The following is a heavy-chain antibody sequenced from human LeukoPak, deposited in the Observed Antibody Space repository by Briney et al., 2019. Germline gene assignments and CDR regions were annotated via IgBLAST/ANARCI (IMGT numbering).Heavy chain of an antibody. CDR2: IDYSGST. D-gene: IGHD1-14*01. J-gene: IGHJ4*02. Sequence: SETLSLTCTVSGGSISSYYWSWIRQPPGKGLEWIGYIDYSGSTNYNPSLKSRVTISVDTSKNQFSLKLSSVTAADTAVYYCARGNQGGSYYFDYWGQGTLVTVSS. V-gene: IGHV4-59*01. CDR3: ARGNQGGSYYFDY. CDR1: GGSISSYY.